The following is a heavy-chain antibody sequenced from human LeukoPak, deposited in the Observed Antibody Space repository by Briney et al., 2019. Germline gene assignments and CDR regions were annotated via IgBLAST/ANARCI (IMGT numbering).Heavy chain of an antibody. D-gene: IGHD3-10*02. CDR3: AELGITMIGGV. J-gene: IGHJ6*04. CDR1: GFIFSSYA. CDR2: FSGSGGGT. V-gene: IGHV3-23*01. Sequence: PGGSLRLSCAASGFIFSSYAMSWVRQAPGKGLEWVSAFSGSGGGTYYADSVKGRFTISRDNAKNSLYLQMNSLRAEDTAVYYCAELGITMIGGVWGKGTTVTISS.